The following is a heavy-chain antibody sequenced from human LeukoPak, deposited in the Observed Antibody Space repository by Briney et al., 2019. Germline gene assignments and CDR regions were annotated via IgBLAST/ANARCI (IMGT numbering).Heavy chain of an antibody. V-gene: IGHV1-8*02. D-gene: IGHD2-15*01. CDR3: TIAALGGAFDI. CDR1: GGTFSSYA. J-gene: IGHJ3*02. Sequence: ASVKVSCKASGGTFSSYAISWVRQATGQGLEWMGWMNPNSGNTGYAQKFQGRVTMTRNTSISTAYMELSSLRSEDTAVYYCTIAALGGAFDIWGQGTMVTVSS. CDR2: MNPNSGNT.